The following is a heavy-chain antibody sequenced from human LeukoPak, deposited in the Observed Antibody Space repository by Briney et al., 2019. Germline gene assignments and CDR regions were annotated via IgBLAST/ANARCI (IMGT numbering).Heavy chain of an antibody. CDR1: GFTFSNYW. CDR2: INSGVSTT. CDR3: AREGIAVAGTPSYYFDY. Sequence: GGSLRLSCAASGFTFSNYWMHWVRRAPGKGLVWVSRINSGVSTTGYADSVKGRFTISRDNGKKTVYLQMNSLRAEDTAVYYCAREGIAVAGTPSYYFDYWGQGTLVTVSS. D-gene: IGHD6-19*01. V-gene: IGHV3-74*01. J-gene: IGHJ4*01.